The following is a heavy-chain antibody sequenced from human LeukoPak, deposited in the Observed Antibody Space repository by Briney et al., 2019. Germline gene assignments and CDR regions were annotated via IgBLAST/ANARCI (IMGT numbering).Heavy chain of an antibody. CDR3: TRTSSASGGHFNY. Sequence: PGRSLRLSCAASGLTFSDYYMDWVRQAPGKGLEWVGRSRNKADSYTTEYAASVKGRFTISRDDSKSSLYLQMNSLETEDTALYYCTRTSSASGGHFNYWGQGTLVTVSS. CDR1: GLTFSDYY. J-gene: IGHJ4*02. V-gene: IGHV3-72*01. CDR2: SRNKADSYTT. D-gene: IGHD3-10*01.